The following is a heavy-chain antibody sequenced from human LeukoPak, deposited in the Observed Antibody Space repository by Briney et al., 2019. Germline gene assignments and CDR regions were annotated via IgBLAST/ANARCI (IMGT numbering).Heavy chain of an antibody. V-gene: IGHV3-74*01. CDR3: ARALTTSTTVTTGY. CDR2: INSDGSST. CDR1: GFTFSSYR. J-gene: IGHJ4*02. Sequence: GGSLRLSCAASGFTFSSYRMHWVRQAPGKGLVWVSRINSDGSSTNYADSVKGRFTISRDNAKNTLYLQMDSLRAEDTAVYYCARALTTSTTVTTGYWGQGILVTVSS. D-gene: IGHD4-17*01.